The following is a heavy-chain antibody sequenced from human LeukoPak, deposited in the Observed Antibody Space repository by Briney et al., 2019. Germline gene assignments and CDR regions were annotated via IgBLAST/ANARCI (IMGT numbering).Heavy chain of an antibody. Sequence: PGGSLRLSCVGSGLTFSNAWMSWVRQAPGKGLEWVGRIKSKTDGGTTDYAAPVKGRFTISRDDSKNTLSLQMNSLKIEDPAVFSCDWLGASFHYWGQGTLVTVSS. J-gene: IGHJ4*02. CDR1: GLTFSNAW. V-gene: IGHV3-15*01. CDR2: IKSKTDGGTT. D-gene: IGHD3-9*01. CDR3: DWLGASFHY.